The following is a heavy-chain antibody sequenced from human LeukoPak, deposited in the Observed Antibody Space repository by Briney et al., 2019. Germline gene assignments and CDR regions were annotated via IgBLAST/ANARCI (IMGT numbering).Heavy chain of an antibody. CDR2: ISSSSGTTT. CDR1: GFTFSDYY. V-gene: IGHV3-11*04. D-gene: IGHD1-26*01. CDR3: ARVRGGYSVDY. J-gene: IGHJ4*02. Sequence: GGSLRLSCAASGFTFSDYYMSWIRQAPGKGPEGVSYISSSSGTTTHYGVSVKGRFTNSRDNAKNSLHLQMNSLRAEDTAVYYCARVRGGYSVDYWGQGTLVTVSS.